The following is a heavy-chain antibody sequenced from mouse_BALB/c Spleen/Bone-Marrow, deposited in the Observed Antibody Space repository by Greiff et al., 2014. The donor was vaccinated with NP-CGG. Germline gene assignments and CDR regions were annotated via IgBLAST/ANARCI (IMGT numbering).Heavy chain of an antibody. CDR3: ARGYDGYHWYFDV. V-gene: IGHV1-87*01. CDR2: IYPGDGDT. D-gene: IGHD1-2*01. Sequence: QVQLKESGAELARPGASVKLSCKASGYNFTTHWMQWVKQRPGQGLEWIGAIYPGDGDTRYTQKFKGKATLTADKSSSTAYMQLIDLASDDASVYYCARGYDGYHWYFDVWGAGTTVTVSS. J-gene: IGHJ1*01. CDR1: GYNFTTHW.